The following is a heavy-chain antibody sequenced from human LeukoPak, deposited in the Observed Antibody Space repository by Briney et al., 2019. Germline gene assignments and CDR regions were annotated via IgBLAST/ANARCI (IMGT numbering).Heavy chain of an antibody. J-gene: IGHJ5*02. Sequence: PSETLSLTCTVSGGSMSNYWWNWIRQPPGKGLEWIGYIYYDGSTYYNPALNSRVTISIDTSKNQFSLKLDSVTAADTAVYYCARRLCSSLTCNIGPSGNWLDPWGQGTLVTVSS. D-gene: IGHD2-2*02. CDR3: ARRLCSSLTCNIGPSGNWLDP. V-gene: IGHV4-59*08. CDR1: GGSMSNYW. CDR2: IYYDGST.